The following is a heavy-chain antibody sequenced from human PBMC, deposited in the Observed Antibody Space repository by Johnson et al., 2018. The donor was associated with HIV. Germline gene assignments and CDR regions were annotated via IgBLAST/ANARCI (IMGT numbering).Heavy chain of an antibody. CDR2: ISWNSGTI. CDR1: GFTFGDYA. J-gene: IGHJ3*02. CDR3: AKDWGWYYDFWSGPWGVAAFDI. D-gene: IGHD3-3*01. V-gene: IGHV3-9*01. Sequence: VQLVESGGGLVQPGRSLRLSCTASGFTFGDYAMHWVRQAPGKGLEWVSGISWNSGTIDYADSVKGRFTISRDTAKNSLHLQMNSLRAEDTALYYCAKDWGWYYDFWSGPWGVAAFDIWGQGTMVTVSS.